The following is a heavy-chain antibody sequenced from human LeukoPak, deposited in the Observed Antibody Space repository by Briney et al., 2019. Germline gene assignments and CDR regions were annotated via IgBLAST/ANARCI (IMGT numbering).Heavy chain of an antibody. J-gene: IGHJ5*01. CDR3: AKDKMPAGYYTGWYDF. CDR2: ISWNSGSI. CDR1: GFTFDDYG. V-gene: IGHV3-9*01. D-gene: IGHD2-8*02. Sequence: GGSLRLSCAASGFTFDDYGMSWVRQAPGKGLEWVSGISWNSGSIGYADSVKGRFTISRDNAKNSLYLQMNSLRAEDTALYYCAKDKMPAGYYTGWYDFWGQGTLVTVSS.